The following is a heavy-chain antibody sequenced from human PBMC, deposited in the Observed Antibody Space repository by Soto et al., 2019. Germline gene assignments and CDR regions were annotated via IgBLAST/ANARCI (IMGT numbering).Heavy chain of an antibody. CDR3: ARDRDGITGTPRYYGMDV. V-gene: IGHV3-21*01. CDR1: GFTFSSYS. D-gene: IGHD1-20*01. J-gene: IGHJ6*02. CDR2: ISSSSSYI. Sequence: PGGSLRLSCAASGFTFSSYSMNWVRQAPGKGLEWVSSISSSSSYIYYADSVKGRFTISKDNAKNSLYLQMNSLRAEDTAVYYCARDRDGITGTPRYYGMDVWGQGTTVTVSS.